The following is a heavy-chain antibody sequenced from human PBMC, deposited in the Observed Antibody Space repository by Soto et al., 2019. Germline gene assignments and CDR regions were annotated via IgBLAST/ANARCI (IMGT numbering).Heavy chain of an antibody. V-gene: IGHV4-59*01. CDR1: GGSINKYY. J-gene: IGHJ4*02. D-gene: IGHD4-17*01. CDR2: VYFSGGT. Sequence: QVQLQESGPGLVKPSETLSLTCTVSGGSINKYYWSWIRQPPGKGLEWIGYVYFSGGTKYNPSLKSRVTISVDTSKSQFSLKLSSVTAADTAVYYCARSVFDYGDYALFDDWGQGTLVTVSS. CDR3: ARSVFDYGDYALFDD.